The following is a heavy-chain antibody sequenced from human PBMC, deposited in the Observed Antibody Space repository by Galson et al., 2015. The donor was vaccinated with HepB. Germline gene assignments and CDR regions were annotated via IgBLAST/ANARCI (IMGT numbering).Heavy chain of an antibody. CDR2: ISYEGSKK. D-gene: IGHD5-24*01. V-gene: IGHV3-30*03. J-gene: IGHJ4*02. Sequence: SLRLSCAASGFIFRNYGMHWVRQAPGKGLEWVAVISYEGSKKYYGDSVKGRFTISRDNSKNTLYLQMNTLRVEDTAVYYCAREETWGQGTLVTVSS. CDR1: GFIFRNYG. CDR3: AREET.